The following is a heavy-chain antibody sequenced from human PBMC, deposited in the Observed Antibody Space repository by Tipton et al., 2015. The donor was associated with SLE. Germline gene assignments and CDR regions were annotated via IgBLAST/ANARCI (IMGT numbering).Heavy chain of an antibody. D-gene: IGHD6-6*01. CDR1: GFSISTDYY. Sequence: TLSLTCTVSGFSISTDYYWNWIRQPPGKGREWIGGIYHSGSNYYNPSLKSRATVSVDTSKNQFSLKLNSVTAADTAVFYCARGRAFVQGGFDYWGQGTLVTVSS. J-gene: IGHJ4*02. CDR3: ARGRAFVQGGFDY. V-gene: IGHV4-38-2*02. CDR2: IYHSGSN.